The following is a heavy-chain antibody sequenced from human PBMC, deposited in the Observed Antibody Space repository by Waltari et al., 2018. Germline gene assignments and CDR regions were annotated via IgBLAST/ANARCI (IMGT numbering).Heavy chain of an antibody. D-gene: IGHD6-19*01. V-gene: IGHV4-39*07. Sequence: QLQLQESGPGLVKPSETLSLTCTVSGGSISSSSYYWGWLRQPPGKGLEWIGSIYYSGSTDYNPALKSRVTISVDTSKNQFSLKLSSVTAADTAVYYCARARYSSGCFDYWGQGTLVTVSS. CDR3: ARARYSSGCFDY. J-gene: IGHJ4*02. CDR2: IYYSGST. CDR1: GGSISSSSYY.